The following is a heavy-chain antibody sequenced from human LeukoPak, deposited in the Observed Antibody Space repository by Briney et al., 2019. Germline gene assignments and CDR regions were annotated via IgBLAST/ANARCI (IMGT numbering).Heavy chain of an antibody. CDR2: ISQDGTSK. J-gene: IGHJ6*02. CDR1: GFTFSSYS. D-gene: IGHD3-3*01. V-gene: IGHV3-30*03. Sequence: GGSLRLSCEASGFTFSSYSMNWVRQTPGEGLEWMAVISQDGTSKNYADSVKGRFSISRDNSKDMVSLQMDSLTPADSAIYFCGRDPDRLLVFGLDVWGQGTTVIVSS. CDR3: GRDPDRLLVFGLDV.